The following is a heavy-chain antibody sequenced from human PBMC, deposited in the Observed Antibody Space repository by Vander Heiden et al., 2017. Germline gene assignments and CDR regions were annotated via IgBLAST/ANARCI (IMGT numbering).Heavy chain of an antibody. Sequence: QLQLQESGPGLVKPSETLSLTCTVPGGSISSSSYYWGWIRQPPGKGLEWIGSIYYSGSTYYNPSLKSRVTISVDTSKNQFSLKVSSVTAADTAVYYCANLDYYDKKSFDYWGQGTLVTVSS. CDR2: IYYSGST. J-gene: IGHJ4*02. D-gene: IGHD3-22*01. CDR3: ANLDYYDKKSFDY. V-gene: IGHV4-39*01. CDR1: GGSISSSSYY.